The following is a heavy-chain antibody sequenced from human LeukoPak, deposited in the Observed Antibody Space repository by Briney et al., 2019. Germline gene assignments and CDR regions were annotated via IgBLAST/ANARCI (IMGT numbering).Heavy chain of an antibody. CDR3: ARDISRMIVVPERTFDY. J-gene: IGHJ4*02. Sequence: GASVKVSCKASGYTFTGYYMHWVRQAPGQGLEWMGWTNPNSGGTNYAQKFQGRVTMTRDTSISTAYMELSRLRSDDTAVYYCARDISRMIVVPERTFDYWGQGTLVTVSS. D-gene: IGHD3-22*01. CDR1: GYTFTGYY. CDR2: TNPNSGGT. V-gene: IGHV1-2*02.